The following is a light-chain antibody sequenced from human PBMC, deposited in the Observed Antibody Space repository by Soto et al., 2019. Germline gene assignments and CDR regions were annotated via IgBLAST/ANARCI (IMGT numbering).Light chain of an antibody. CDR2: AAS. Sequence: DIQMTQSPSSLSASLGDRVNITCRASQSICSYLNWYQQKPGKAPKLLIYAASSLQSGVPSRFSGSGSGTDFTLTISSLQPEDFATYYCQQSYSTPRTFGQGTKV. CDR1: QSICSY. V-gene: IGKV1-39*01. J-gene: IGKJ1*01. CDR3: QQSYSTPRT.